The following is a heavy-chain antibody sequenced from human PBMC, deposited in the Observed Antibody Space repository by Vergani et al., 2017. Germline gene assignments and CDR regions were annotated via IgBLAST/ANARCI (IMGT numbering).Heavy chain of an antibody. CDR3: ARETVVTSWDGYRFHYMDV. CDR2: TSTDGST. D-gene: IGHD3-16*02. CDR1: GGAVNRGSNF. Sequence: QVQLQESGPGLVKPSQILSLTCSVSGGAVNRGSNFWTWIRQPAGTGLEWIGRTSTDGSTNYNPSLKGRVNVSVDTAKTQISLRLTSVTAEDTAVYYCARETVVTSWDGYRFHYMDVWGKGTTVTVSS. V-gene: IGHV4-61*02. J-gene: IGHJ6*03.